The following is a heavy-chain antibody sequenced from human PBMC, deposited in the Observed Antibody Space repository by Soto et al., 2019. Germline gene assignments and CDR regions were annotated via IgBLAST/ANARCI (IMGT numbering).Heavy chain of an antibody. CDR1: GGSIGSYY. V-gene: IGHV4-59*12. J-gene: IGHJ4*02. CDR2: IYYSGST. CDR3: ARAKGIDQFDY. Sequence: SETLSLTCTVSGGSIGSYYWSWIRQPPGKGLEWIGYIYYSGSTNYNPSLKSRVTISVDTSKNQFSLKLSSVTAADTAVYYCARAKGIDQFDYWGQGTLVTVSS.